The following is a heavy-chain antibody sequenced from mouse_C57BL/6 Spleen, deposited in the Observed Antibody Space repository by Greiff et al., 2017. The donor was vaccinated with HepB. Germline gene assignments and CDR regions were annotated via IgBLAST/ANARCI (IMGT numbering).Heavy chain of an antibody. CDR1: GYTFTDYY. CDR2: IYPGSGNT. CDR3: ARDTAYYSNYNYAMDY. Sequence: VQGVESGAELVRPGASVKLSCKASGYTFTDYYINWVKQRPGQGLEWIARIYPGSGNTYYNEKFKGKATLTAEKSSSNAYMQLSSLTSEDSAVYFCARDTAYYSNYNYAMDYWGQGTSVTVSS. D-gene: IGHD2-5*01. V-gene: IGHV1-76*01. J-gene: IGHJ4*01.